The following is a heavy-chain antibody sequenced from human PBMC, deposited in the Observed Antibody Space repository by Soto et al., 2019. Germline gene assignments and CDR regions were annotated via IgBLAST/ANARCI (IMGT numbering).Heavy chain of an antibody. CDR1: GFTFSSYA. Sequence: EVQLLESGGGLVQPGGSLRLSCAASGFTFSSYAMSWVRQAPGKGLEWVSAISGSGGSTYYADSVKGRFTISRDNSKNTLYLQMNSLRAEDTAVYYCAKDAVYAASYYYYMDVWGKGTTVTVSS. V-gene: IGHV3-23*01. CDR2: ISGSGGST. D-gene: IGHD2-8*01. CDR3: AKDAVYAASYYYYMDV. J-gene: IGHJ6*03.